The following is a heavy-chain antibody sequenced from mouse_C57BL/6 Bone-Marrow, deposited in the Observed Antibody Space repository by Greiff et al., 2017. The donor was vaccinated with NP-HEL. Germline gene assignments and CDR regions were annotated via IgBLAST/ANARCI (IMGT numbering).Heavy chain of an antibody. V-gene: IGHV1-52*01. CDR1: GYTFTSYW. Sequence: QVQLKQPGAELVRPGSSVKLSCKASGYTFTSYWMHWVKQRPIQGLEWIGNIDPSDSETHYNQQFKDKATLTVDKSSSTAYMQLSSLTSEDSAVYYCARGGGITTVVATDWYFDVWGTGTTVTVSS. D-gene: IGHD1-1*01. CDR3: ARGGGITTVVATDWYFDV. CDR2: IDPSDSET. J-gene: IGHJ1*03.